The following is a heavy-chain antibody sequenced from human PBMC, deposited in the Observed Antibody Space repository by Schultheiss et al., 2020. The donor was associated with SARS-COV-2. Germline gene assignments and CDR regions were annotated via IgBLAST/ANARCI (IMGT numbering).Heavy chain of an antibody. CDR3: ARQEIDYYDSSGYYLDAFDI. CDR2: ISSNGGST. CDR1: GFTFSSYA. J-gene: IGHJ3*02. D-gene: IGHD3-22*01. Sequence: GESLKISCAASGFTFSSYAMHWVRQAPGKGLEYVSAISSNGGSTYYANSVKGRFTISRDNSKNTLYLQMNSLRAEDTAVYYCARQEIDYYDSSGYYLDAFDIWGQGTMVTVSS. V-gene: IGHV3-64*01.